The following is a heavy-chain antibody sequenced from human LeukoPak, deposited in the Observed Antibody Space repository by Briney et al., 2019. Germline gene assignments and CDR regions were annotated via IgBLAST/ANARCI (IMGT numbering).Heavy chain of an antibody. Sequence: SETLSLTCTVSGASISSYYWSWIRQPPGKGLEWIGDIYYSGSIKYTPPLKSRVTMSVATSKNQFSLKLSSVTAADTAIYYCARENPSGYYNRPIDYWGQGTLVTVSS. CDR2: IYYSGSI. CDR1: GASISSYY. V-gene: IGHV4-59*01. D-gene: IGHD3-22*01. CDR3: ARENPSGYYNRPIDY. J-gene: IGHJ4*02.